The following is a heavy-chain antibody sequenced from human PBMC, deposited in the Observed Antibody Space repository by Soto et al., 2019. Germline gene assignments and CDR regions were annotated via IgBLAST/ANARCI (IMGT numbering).Heavy chain of an antibody. CDR1: GGSISSSSYY. CDR2: IYYSGST. J-gene: IGHJ4*02. V-gene: IGHV4-39*01. Sequence: SETLSLTCTVSGGSISSSSYYWGWIRQPPGKGLEWIGSIYYSGSTYYNPSLKSRVTISVDTSKNQFSLKLSSVTAADTAVYYCARLSGLTVTTFDYWGQGTLVTVSS. CDR3: ARLSGLTVTTFDY. D-gene: IGHD4-17*01.